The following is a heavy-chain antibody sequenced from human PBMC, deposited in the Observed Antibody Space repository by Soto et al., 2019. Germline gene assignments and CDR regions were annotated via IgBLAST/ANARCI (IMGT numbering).Heavy chain of an antibody. CDR2: ISSTTNYI. J-gene: IGHJ4*02. CDR1: GFPFSTSA. CDR3: ARESEDLTSNFDY. V-gene: IGHV3-21*06. Sequence: EVQLLESGGGLVQPGGSLRLSCAASGFPFSTSAMNWVRQAPGKGLEWVSSISSTTNYIYYGDSMKGRFTISRDNAKNSLYLEMNSLRAEDTAVYYCARESEDLTSNFDYWGQGTLVTVSS.